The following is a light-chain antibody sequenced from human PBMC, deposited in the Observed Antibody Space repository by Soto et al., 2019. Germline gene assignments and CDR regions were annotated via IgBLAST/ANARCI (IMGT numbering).Light chain of an antibody. CDR1: QSISSW. CDR3: QQYNSYSWT. J-gene: IGKJ1*01. CDR2: DAS. Sequence: DIQITKSPSTLSGSVGDRVTITCRASQSISSWLAWYQQKPGKAPKLLIYDASSLESGVPSRFSGSGSGTEFTLTISSLQPDDFATYYCQQYNSYSWTFGQGTKVDIK. V-gene: IGKV1-5*01.